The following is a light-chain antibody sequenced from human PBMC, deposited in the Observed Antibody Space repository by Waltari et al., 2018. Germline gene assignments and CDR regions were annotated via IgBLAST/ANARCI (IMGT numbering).Light chain of an antibody. CDR2: GKN. Sequence: SSELTQDPVVSVALGQTVRITCQGDSLRYYYTKWYHQKPGQAPVLVMYGKNNRPPGIPDLFSGSYSGTTASLIITGAQAEDEGDYYCNSRDSRGHPLVFGTGTKVTVL. CDR1: SLRYYY. J-gene: IGLJ1*01. V-gene: IGLV3-19*01. CDR3: NSRDSRGHPLV.